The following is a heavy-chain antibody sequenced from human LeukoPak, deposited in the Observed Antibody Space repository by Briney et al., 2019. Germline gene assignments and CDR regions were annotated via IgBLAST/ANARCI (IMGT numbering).Heavy chain of an antibody. D-gene: IGHD2-15*01. CDR1: GGSISSSSYY. CDR2: IYYSGST. V-gene: IGHV4-39*01. J-gene: IGHJ5*02. CDR3: AGRLGGGGRWFDP. Sequence: SETLSLTCTVSGGSISSSSYYWGWIRQPPGKGLEWIGSIYYSGSTYYNPSLKSRVTISVDTSKNQFSLKLSSVTAADTAVYYCAGRLGGGGRWFDPWGQGTLVTVSS.